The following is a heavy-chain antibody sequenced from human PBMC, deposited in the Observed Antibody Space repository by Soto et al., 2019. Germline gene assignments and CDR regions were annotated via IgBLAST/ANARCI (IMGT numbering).Heavy chain of an antibody. Sequence: GGSLRLSCAASGFPFSSYWMHWVRQAPGKGLVWVSRINSDESSTSYADSVKGRFTISRDNARNTLYLQMNSLTTEDTAVYYCARGPTDPLVAVVYAMLDWGQGTLVTVSS. CDR2: INSDESST. J-gene: IGHJ4*02. CDR1: GFPFSSYW. V-gene: IGHV3-74*01. D-gene: IGHD2-8*02. CDR3: ARGPTDPLVAVVYAMLD.